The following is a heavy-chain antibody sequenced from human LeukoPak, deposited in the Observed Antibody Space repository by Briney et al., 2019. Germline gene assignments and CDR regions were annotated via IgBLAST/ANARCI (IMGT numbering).Heavy chain of an antibody. Sequence: GGSLRLSCAASGFSLRSFSMRWVRQAAGKGREWVSASSGDGGNTDYANSVKGRFTISRDNSKNTIYLQMTRLRADDTAVYYCAKQGRNDFVDSWGQGTLVTVSS. CDR2: SSGDGGNT. D-gene: IGHD3-3*01. J-gene: IGHJ4*02. CDR1: GFSLRSFS. CDR3: AKQGRNDFVDS. V-gene: IGHV3-23*01.